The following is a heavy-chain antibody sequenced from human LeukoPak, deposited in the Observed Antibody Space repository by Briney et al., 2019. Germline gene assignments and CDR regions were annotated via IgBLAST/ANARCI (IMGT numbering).Heavy chain of an antibody. Sequence: PGGSLRLSCAASGFTVSNYDLHWLRQGTGQGREWVSGISTAGDPYYPGSVNGRFTISRENAKKSLYLQMNSLRDGDTAVYYCARGIRAGVWAFDIWGQGTMVTVAS. CDR1: GFTVSNYD. V-gene: IGHV3-13*04. J-gene: IGHJ3*02. D-gene: IGHD3-10*01. CDR2: ISTAGDP. CDR3: ARGIRAGVWAFDI.